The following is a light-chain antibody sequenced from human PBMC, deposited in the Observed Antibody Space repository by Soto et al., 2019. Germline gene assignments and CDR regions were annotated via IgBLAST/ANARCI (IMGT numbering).Light chain of an antibody. CDR3: QRYESYWT. CDR2: KAS. V-gene: IGKV1-5*03. Sequence: DIQMTQSPSTVAASVGDRVTITCRASQSISSWLAWYQQKPGKAPKLLIYKASSLESGVPSRFSGSGFGTEFTLTISSLQPDDFATYYCQRYESYWTFGQGTKVEIK. J-gene: IGKJ1*01. CDR1: QSISSW.